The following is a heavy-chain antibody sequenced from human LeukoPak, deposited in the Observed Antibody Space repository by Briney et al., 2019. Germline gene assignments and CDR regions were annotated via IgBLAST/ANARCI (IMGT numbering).Heavy chain of an antibody. CDR1: GFIFSNYG. J-gene: IGHJ4*02. CDR2: IRFDGNNK. D-gene: IGHD3-16*02. V-gene: IGHV3-30*02. Sequence: PGGSLRLSCAASGFIFSNYGMHWVRQTPGKGLRWVTFIRFDGNNKYYADSVKGRFTVSRDNSKNTLYLQMNSLRPEDTGVYYCAKGEGIISHYFEYWGQGTLVTVSS. CDR3: AKGEGIISHYFEY.